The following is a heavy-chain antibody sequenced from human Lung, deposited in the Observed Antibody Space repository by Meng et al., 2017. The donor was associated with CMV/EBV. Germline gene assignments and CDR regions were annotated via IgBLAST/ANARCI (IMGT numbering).Heavy chain of an antibody. D-gene: IGHD2-2*02. CDR1: GGSFSGYY. Sequence: SQTLSLTCAVYGGSFSGYYWSWIRQPPGKGLEWIGEVNHSGSTNYNPSLKSRVTISVDTSKNQFSLKLSSVTAADTAVYYCARGDPRRYCSSTSCYRGFYLFDPWGQGTLVTVSS. V-gene: IGHV4-34*01. CDR2: VNHSGST. J-gene: IGHJ5*02. CDR3: ARGDPRRYCSSTSCYRGFYLFDP.